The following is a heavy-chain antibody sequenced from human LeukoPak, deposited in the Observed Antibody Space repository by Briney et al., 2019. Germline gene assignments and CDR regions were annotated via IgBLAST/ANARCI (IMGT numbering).Heavy chain of an antibody. Sequence: SSETLSLTCSVSGGSISSYCWSWIRQPPGKGLEWIGYIYYSGSTNYNPSLKSRVTISLDRSQSQFSLKLTSVTAADTAVYYCAREQWLALRYWGQGTLVTVSS. CDR2: IYYSGST. V-gene: IGHV4-59*01. CDR1: GGSISSYC. CDR3: AREQWLALRY. D-gene: IGHD6-19*01. J-gene: IGHJ4*02.